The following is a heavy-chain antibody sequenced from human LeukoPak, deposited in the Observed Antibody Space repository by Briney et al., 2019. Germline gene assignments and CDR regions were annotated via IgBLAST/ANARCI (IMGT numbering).Heavy chain of an antibody. Sequence: PGGSLRLSCAASGFTFSSYSMNWVRQAPGKGLEWGSYISSSSSTIYYADSVKGRFTISRDNAKNSLYLQMNSLRDEDTAVYYCARDPTYYYDSSGYYFADYWGQGTLVTVSS. J-gene: IGHJ4*02. CDR1: GFTFSSYS. CDR2: ISSSSSTI. D-gene: IGHD3-22*01. V-gene: IGHV3-48*02. CDR3: ARDPTYYYDSSGYYFADY.